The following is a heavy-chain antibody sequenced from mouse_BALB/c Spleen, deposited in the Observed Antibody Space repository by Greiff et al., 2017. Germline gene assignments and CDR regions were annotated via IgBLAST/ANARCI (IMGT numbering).Heavy chain of an antibody. CDR3: NAWSLNYYGYGFAY. Sequence: VQLQQSGAELVRSGASVKLSCTASGFNIKDYYMHWVKQRPEQGLEWIGWIDPENGDTEYAPKFQGKATMTADTSSNTAYLQLSSLTSEDTAVYYCNAWSLNYYGYGFAYWGQGTLVTVSA. J-gene: IGHJ3*01. CDR2: IDPENGDT. CDR1: GFNIKDYY. D-gene: IGHD1-2*01. V-gene: IGHV14-4*02.